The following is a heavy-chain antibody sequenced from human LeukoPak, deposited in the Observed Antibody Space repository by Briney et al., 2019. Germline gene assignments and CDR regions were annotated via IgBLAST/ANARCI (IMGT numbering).Heavy chain of an antibody. CDR2: ISGSGGST. CDR1: GFTFSSYA. D-gene: IGHD3-10*01. Sequence: PGGSLRLSCAASGFTFSSYAMSWVRQAPGKGLEWVSAISGSGGSTYYADSVKGRFTIFRDNSKNTLYLQMNSLRAEDTALYYCARHGSGTYYFDYWGQGTLVTVSS. J-gene: IGHJ4*02. V-gene: IGHV3-23*01. CDR3: ARHGSGTYYFDY.